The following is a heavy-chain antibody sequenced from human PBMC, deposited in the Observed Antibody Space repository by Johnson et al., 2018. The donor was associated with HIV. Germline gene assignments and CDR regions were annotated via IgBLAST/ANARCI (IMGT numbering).Heavy chain of an antibody. Sequence: VQLVESGGGVVRPGGSLRVSCVASGFTFDEYGMSWVRQAPGKGLEWVSGINWNGGRQTYVDSVKGRFTISRDNAKKSLYMEMNNLGAEDTALYYCAREQVTLCFRASGAAFNIWGQGTMVTVSS. CDR1: GFTFDEYG. CDR2: INWNGGRQ. D-gene: IGHD3-10*02. V-gene: IGHV3-20*04. CDR3: AREQVTLCFRASGAAFNI. J-gene: IGHJ3*02.